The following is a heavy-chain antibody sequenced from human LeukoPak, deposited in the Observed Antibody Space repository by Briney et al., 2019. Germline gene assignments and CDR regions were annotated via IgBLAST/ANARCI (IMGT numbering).Heavy chain of an antibody. J-gene: IGHJ4*02. CDR2: IYNDGSST. V-gene: IGHV3-74*01. CDR3: TKAPLRSCTGAFCYPFDY. Sequence: GSLRLSCAASGFTFSNYWMHWVRQAPGKGLVWVSRIYNDGSSTSYADSVKGRFTISRDNSRNTLYLQMNSLRVEDTAVYYCTKAPLRSCTGAFCYPFDYWGQGTLVTVSS. D-gene: IGHD2-8*02. CDR1: GFTFSNYW.